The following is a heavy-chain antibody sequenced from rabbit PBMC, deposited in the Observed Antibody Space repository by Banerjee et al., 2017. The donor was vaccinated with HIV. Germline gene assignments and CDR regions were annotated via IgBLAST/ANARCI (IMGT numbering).Heavy chain of an antibody. J-gene: IGHJ4*01. CDR1: GFSFSSSYW. V-gene: IGHV1S45*01. D-gene: IGHD4-2*01. CDR3: ARGYAGSRYAFNL. Sequence: QEQLEESGGDLVKPEGSLTLTCAASGFSFSSSYWICWVRQAPGKGLEWIACIYASSSGNTYYASWAKGRFTISKTSSTTVTLQMTSLTAADTATYFCARGYAGSRYAFNLWGPGTLVTVS. CDR2: IYASSSGNT.